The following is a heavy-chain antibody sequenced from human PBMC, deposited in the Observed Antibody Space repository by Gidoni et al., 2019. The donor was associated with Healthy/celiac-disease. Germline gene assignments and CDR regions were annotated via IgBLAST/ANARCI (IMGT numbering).Heavy chain of an antibody. D-gene: IGHD3-10*01. CDR2: ISWNSGSI. J-gene: IGHJ4*02. V-gene: IGHV3-9*01. CDR3: AKDGYYYGSGSYQFDY. CDR1: GFTFVDYA. Sequence: EVQLVESGGGLVQPGRSLRLSCAASGFTFVDYAMHWVRQAPGKGLEWVSGISWNSGSIGYADSVKGRFTISRDNAKNSLYLQMNSLRAEDTALYYCAKDGYYYGSGSYQFDYWGQGTLVTVSS.